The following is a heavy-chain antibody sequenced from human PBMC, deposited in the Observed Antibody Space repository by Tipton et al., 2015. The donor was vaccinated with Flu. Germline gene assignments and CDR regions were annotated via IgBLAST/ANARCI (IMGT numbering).Heavy chain of an antibody. V-gene: IGHV3-21*01. Sequence: SLRLSCAASGFTFSSYRMNWVRQAPGKGLEWVSSISSSSSYIYYADSVKGRFTISRDNAKNSLYLQMNSLRAEDTAVYYCARSTHYYDSSGYSHPVDYWGQGTLVTVSS. D-gene: IGHD3-22*01. CDR2: ISSSSSYI. CDR3: ARSTHYYDSSGYSHPVDY. J-gene: IGHJ4*02. CDR1: GFTFSSYR.